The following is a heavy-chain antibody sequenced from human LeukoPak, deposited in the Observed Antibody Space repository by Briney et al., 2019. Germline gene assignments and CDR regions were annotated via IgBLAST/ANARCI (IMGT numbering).Heavy chain of an antibody. Sequence: ASVKVSCKASGYTFTGYTVHWVRQAPGQGLDWMAWVNPKRGATNYAQKFKGWVTMTRDTSISTAYMELSRLTPDDTAVYYCARVNYVSGTHFDYWGQGTLVTVSS. D-gene: IGHD3-16*01. CDR1: GYTFTGYT. CDR3: ARVNYVSGTHFDY. V-gene: IGHV1-2*04. J-gene: IGHJ4*02. CDR2: VNPKRGAT.